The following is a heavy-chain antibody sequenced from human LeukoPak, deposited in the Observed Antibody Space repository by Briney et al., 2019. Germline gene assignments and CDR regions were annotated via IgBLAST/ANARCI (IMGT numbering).Heavy chain of an antibody. J-gene: IGHJ4*02. D-gene: IGHD6-13*01. V-gene: IGHV3-23*01. CDR2: LRCRGDGT. Sequence: AGSLGLSCADSGFTYRTNAMSWVRQGPGKELELVSGLRCRGDGTHYAEAAKGQFTRHRDNSMITVFVHLNRLRADDTAKYYCAKDKAPGSWHTPSDFWGQGTLVTVSP. CDR1: GFTYRTNA. CDR3: AKDKAPGSWHTPSDF.